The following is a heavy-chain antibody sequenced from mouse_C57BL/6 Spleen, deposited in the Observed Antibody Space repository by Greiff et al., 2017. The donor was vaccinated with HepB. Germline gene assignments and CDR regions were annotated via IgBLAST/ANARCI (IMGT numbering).Heavy chain of an antibody. V-gene: IGHV1-62-2*01. Sequence: VQRVESGAELVKPGASVKLSCKASGYTFTEYTIHWVKQRSGQGLEWIGWFYPGSGSIKYNEKFKDKATLTADKSSSTVYMELSRLTSEDSAVYFCARHEGWRPDSNYGWFAYWGQGTLVTVSS. CDR3: ARHEGWRPDSNYGWFAY. CDR1: GYTFTEYT. CDR2: FYPGSGSI. J-gene: IGHJ3*01. D-gene: IGHD2-5*01.